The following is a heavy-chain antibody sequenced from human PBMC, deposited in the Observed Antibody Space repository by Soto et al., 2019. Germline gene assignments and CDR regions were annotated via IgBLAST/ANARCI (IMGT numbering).Heavy chain of an antibody. Sequence: QITLKESGPTLVKPTQTLTLTCTFSGFSCGGSGVGVGWIRQPPGRALEWLGLVFWNDDKRYSPSLESRLTLTKDTSNNQVVLTVTNLDPGDTGTYYCARAYTYDFDHWGQGTLVTVSS. J-gene: IGHJ4*02. CDR1: GFSCGGSGVG. V-gene: IGHV2-5*01. CDR2: VFWNDDK. D-gene: IGHD2-21*01. CDR3: ARAYTYDFDH.